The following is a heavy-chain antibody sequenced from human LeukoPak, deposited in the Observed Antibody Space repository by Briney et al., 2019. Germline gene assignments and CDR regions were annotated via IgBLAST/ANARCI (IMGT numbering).Heavy chain of an antibody. Sequence: PSETLSLTCAVYGGSFSGYYWSWIRQPPGKGLEWIGYIHHSGTTSYNPSLKSRITISVDPSMNQFSLKLTSMTAADTAVYYCARRGVSTISWYFDLWGRGTLVTVSS. CDR2: IHHSGTT. J-gene: IGHJ2*01. CDR1: GGSFSGYY. D-gene: IGHD5/OR15-5a*01. V-gene: IGHV4-34*01. CDR3: ARRGVSTISWYFDL.